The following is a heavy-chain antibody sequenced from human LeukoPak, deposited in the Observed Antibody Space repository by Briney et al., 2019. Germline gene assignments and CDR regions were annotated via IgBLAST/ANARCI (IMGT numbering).Heavy chain of an antibody. CDR1: GFTFSSYG. J-gene: IGHJ5*02. D-gene: IGHD6-6*01. V-gene: IGHV3-33*01. CDR2: IWYDGSNK. CDR3: ARDFQLGAFDP. Sequence: PGGSLRLSCAASGFTFSSYGMHWVRQAPGKGLEWVAAIWYDGSNKYYADSVKGRFTISRDNSKNTLYLQMNSLRAEDTAVYYCARDFQLGAFDPWGQGTLVTVSS.